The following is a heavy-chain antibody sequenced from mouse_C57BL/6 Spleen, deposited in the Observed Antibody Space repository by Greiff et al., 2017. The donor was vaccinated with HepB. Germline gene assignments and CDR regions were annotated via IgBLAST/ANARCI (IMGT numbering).Heavy chain of an antibody. CDR3: AREGDYFDY. J-gene: IGHJ2*01. Sequence: DVHLVESGGGLVKPGGSLKLSCAASGFTLSSYTMSWVRQTPEKRLEWVATISGGGGNTYYPDSVKGRFTISRDNAKNTLYLQMSSLRSEDTALYYCAREGDYFDYWGQGTTLTVSS. CDR2: ISGGGGNT. V-gene: IGHV5-9*01. CDR1: GFTLSSYT.